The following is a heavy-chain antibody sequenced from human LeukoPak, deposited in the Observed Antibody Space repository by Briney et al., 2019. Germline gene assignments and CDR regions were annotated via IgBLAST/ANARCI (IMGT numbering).Heavy chain of an antibody. V-gene: IGHV1-69*01. CDR1: GGTLSSYS. J-gene: IGHJ6*02. CDR3: ARGLSRWSTPTSSYYYRMDV. D-gene: IGHD4-23*01. CDR2: IIPIFGSA. Sequence: ASVKVSCKASGGTLSSYSISWVRQAPGQGLEWMGGIIPIFGSANFAQKFQGRVTMTADDSTNTAYMELSSLRSEGTAFYYCARGLSRWSTPTSSYYYRMDVWGQGTTVVVSS.